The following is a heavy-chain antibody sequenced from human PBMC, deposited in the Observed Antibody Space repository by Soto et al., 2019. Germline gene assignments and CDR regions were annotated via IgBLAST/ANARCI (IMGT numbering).Heavy chain of an antibody. Sequence: PSETLSLTCAVSGGSFSGYYWRWIRHPPGKGLEWIGEINHSGSTNYNPSLKSRVTISVDTSKNQFSLKLSSVTTADTAVYYCARKLRFLEWLFPGNWLDPWGQGTLVTVSS. CDR3: ARKLRFLEWLFPGNWLDP. CDR1: GGSFSGYY. V-gene: IGHV4-34*01. J-gene: IGHJ5*02. CDR2: INHSGST. D-gene: IGHD3-3*01.